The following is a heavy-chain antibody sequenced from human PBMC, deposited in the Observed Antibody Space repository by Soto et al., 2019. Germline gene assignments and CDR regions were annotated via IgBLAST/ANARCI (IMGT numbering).Heavy chain of an antibody. J-gene: IGHJ4*02. Sequence: SETLSLTCTVSGGSTSSYYWSWIRQPAGKGLEWIGRIYTSGSTNYNPSLKSRVTMSVDTSKNQFSLKLSSVTAADTAVYYCAREDLDTAMIDYWGQGTLVTVSS. D-gene: IGHD5-18*01. V-gene: IGHV4-4*07. CDR1: GGSTSSYY. CDR3: AREDLDTAMIDY. CDR2: IYTSGST.